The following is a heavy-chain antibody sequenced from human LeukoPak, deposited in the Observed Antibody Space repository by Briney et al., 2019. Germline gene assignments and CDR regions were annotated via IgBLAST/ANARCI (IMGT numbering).Heavy chain of an antibody. CDR1: GGSISSYY. CDR3: ARRVTVFGVVSYFDY. CDR2: IYYSGST. Sequence: PSETLSLTCTVSGGSISSYYWSWIRQPPGKGLEWIGSIYYSGSTYYNPSLKSRVTISVDTSKNQFSLKLSSVTAADTAVYYCARRVTVFGVVSYFDYWGQGTLVTVSS. J-gene: IGHJ4*02. D-gene: IGHD3-3*01. V-gene: IGHV4-59*05.